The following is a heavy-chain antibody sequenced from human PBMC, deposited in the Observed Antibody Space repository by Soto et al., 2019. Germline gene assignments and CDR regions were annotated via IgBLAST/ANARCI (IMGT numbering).Heavy chain of an antibody. J-gene: IGHJ6*02. Sequence: ASVKVSCKASGYSFTDYHIHWVRQAPGQGLEWLGRINPKSGGTSTAQKFQGWVTMTTDTSISTASMELTRLTSDDTAIYYCARGDSTDCSNGVCSFFYNHDLDVWGQGTTVTVSS. CDR2: INPKSGGT. CDR1: GYSFTDYH. CDR3: ARGDSTDCSNGVCSFFYNHDLDV. V-gene: IGHV1-2*04. D-gene: IGHD2-8*01.